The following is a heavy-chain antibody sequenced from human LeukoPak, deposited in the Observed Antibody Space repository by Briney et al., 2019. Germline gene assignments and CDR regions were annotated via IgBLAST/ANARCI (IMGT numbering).Heavy chain of an antibody. D-gene: IGHD3-22*01. J-gene: IGHJ4*02. CDR1: GFTFSSYW. Sequence: GGSLRLSCAASGFTFSSYWMHWVRQAPGKGLVWVSRINSDGSSTSYADSVKGRFTISRDNAKNTLYLQMNSLRAEDTAVYYCARGGQYYYDSSSYPFDYWGQGTLVTVSS. CDR2: INSDGSST. V-gene: IGHV3-74*01. CDR3: ARGGQYYYDSSSYPFDY.